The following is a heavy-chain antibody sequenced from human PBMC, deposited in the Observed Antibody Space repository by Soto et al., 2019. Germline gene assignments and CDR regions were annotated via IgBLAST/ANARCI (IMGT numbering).Heavy chain of an antibody. J-gene: IGHJ4*02. V-gene: IGHV3-30*18. CDR1: GFSFNSYG. CDR2: ISDDGTNK. CDR3: AKTGVSVVRGVPQGFDY. Sequence: QMQLVESGGGVVQPGRSLRLSCAASGFSFNSYGMHWVRQAPGKGLEWVAFISDDGTNKFYGDSVKGRFTISRDNSKSTLYLQMNSLRPEDTAVYYCAKTGVSVVRGVPQGFDYWGQGTLVTVSS. D-gene: IGHD3-10*01.